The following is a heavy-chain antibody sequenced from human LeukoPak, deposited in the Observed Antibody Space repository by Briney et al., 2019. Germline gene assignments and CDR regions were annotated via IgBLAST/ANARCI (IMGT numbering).Heavy chain of an antibody. CDR3: AKHVGDYGYYYYGMDV. J-gene: IGHJ6*02. V-gene: IGHV3-23*01. Sequence: GGSLRLSCAASGFTFSDYYMSWIRQAPGKGLEWVSAISGSGGSTYYADSVKGRFTISRDNSKNTLYLQMNSLRAEDTAVYYCAKHVGDYGYYYYGMDVWGQGTTVTVSS. D-gene: IGHD4-17*01. CDR1: GFTFSDYY. CDR2: ISGSGGST.